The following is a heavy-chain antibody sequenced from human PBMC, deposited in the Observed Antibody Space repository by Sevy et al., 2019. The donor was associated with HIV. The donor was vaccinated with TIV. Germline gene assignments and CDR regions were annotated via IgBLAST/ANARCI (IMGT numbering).Heavy chain of an antibody. V-gene: IGHV3-13*01. CDR2: IGTAGDT. Sequence: GGSLRLSCAASGFTFSSYDMHWVRQATGKGLEWVSAIGTAGDTYYPGSVKGRFTNSSENAKNSLYLKMNSLRVGDTAVYYCARAYSSGWYDYWGQGTLVTVSS. CDR3: ARAYSSGWYDY. J-gene: IGHJ4*02. D-gene: IGHD6-19*01. CDR1: GFTFSSYD.